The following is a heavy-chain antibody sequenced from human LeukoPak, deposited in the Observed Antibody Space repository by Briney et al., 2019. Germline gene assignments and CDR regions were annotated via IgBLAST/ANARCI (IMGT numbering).Heavy chain of an antibody. Sequence: PGKSLGLSCAASGFNFRSHALHWVRQAPGKGLEWVAVISHDASNQEYAESVKGRFAISRDNFNNTVSLQMNSLRVEDTAVYYCARWETTSRGYALDLWGQGTMVTVSS. CDR3: ARWETTSRGYALDL. J-gene: IGHJ3*01. V-gene: IGHV3-30*01. CDR1: GFNFRSHA. CDR2: ISHDASNQ. D-gene: IGHD1-1*01.